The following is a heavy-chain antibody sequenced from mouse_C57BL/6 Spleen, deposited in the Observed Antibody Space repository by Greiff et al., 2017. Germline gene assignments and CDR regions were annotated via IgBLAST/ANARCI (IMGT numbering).Heavy chain of an antibody. D-gene: IGHD1-1*01. CDR3: ARHGSSPWLAY. V-gene: IGHV1-54*01. Sequence: QVQLQQSGAELVRPGTSVTVSCKASGYAFTNYLIEWVKQRPGQGLEWIGVINPGSGGTNYNEKFKGKATLTADKSSSTAYMQLISLTSEDSAVYFCARHGSSPWLAYWGQGTLVTVSA. CDR2: INPGSGGT. J-gene: IGHJ3*01. CDR1: GYAFTNYL.